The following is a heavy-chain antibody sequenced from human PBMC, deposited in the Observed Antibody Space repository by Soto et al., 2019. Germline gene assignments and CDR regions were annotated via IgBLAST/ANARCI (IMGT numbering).Heavy chain of an antibody. CDR3: ARERAFGESSPGYYYYGMDV. Sequence: QVQLQESGPGLVKPSGTLSLTCAVSGGSISSSNWWSWVRQTPGKGLEWIGEIYPSGSTNYNPSLKSRVTISVDKSKNQFSLKLSSVSAADTAVYYCARERAFGESSPGYYYYGMDVWGQGTTVTVSS. D-gene: IGHD3-10*01. J-gene: IGHJ6*02. CDR2: IYPSGST. CDR1: GGSISSSNW. V-gene: IGHV4-4*02.